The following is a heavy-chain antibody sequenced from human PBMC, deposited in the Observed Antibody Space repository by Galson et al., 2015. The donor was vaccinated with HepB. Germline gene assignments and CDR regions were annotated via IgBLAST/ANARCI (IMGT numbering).Heavy chain of an antibody. J-gene: IGHJ6*03. CDR1: GGTFSSYA. CDR3: ASGPYYDFWRGRAYYYYYMDV. V-gene: IGHV1-69*10. D-gene: IGHD3-3*01. Sequence: SCKASGGTFSSYAISWVRQAPGQGLEWMGGVIPILGIANYAQKFQGRVTITADKSTSTAYMELSSLRSEDTAVYYCASGPYYDFWRGRAYYYYYMDVWGKGTTVTVSS. CDR2: VIPILGIA.